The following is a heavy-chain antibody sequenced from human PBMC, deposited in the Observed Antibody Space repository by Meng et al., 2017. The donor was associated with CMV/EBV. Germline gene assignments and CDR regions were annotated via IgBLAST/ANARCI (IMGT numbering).Heavy chain of an antibody. CDR1: GYTFTSYG. D-gene: IGHD3-10*01. CDR3: ARNYYGSGSWFDP. CDR2: ISAYNGNT. V-gene: IGHV1-18*01. Sequence: QVTRRQSGAAVKKHGASVKGSCKASGYTFTSYGTSWVRQAPGQGLEWMGWISAYNGNTNYAQKLQGRVTMTTDTSTSTAYMELRSLRSDDTAVYYCARNYYGSGSWFDPWGQGTLVTVSS. J-gene: IGHJ5*02.